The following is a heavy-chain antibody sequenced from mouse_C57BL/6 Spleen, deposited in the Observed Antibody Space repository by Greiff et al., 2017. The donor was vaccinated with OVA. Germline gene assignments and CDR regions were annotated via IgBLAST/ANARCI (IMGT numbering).Heavy chain of an antibody. Sequence: EVKVVESGGGLVKPGGSLKLSCAASGFTFSDYGMHWVRQAPEKGLEWVAYISSGSSTIYYADTVKGRFTISRDNAKNTLFLQMTSLRSEDTAMYYCAREGTTVVALDYWGQGTTLTVSS. D-gene: IGHD1-1*01. CDR2: ISSGSSTI. CDR1: GFTFSDYG. CDR3: AREGTTVVALDY. V-gene: IGHV5-17*01. J-gene: IGHJ2*01.